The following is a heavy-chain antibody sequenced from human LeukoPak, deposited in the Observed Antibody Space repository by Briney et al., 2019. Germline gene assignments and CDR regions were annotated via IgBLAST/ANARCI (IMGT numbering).Heavy chain of an antibody. D-gene: IGHD3-10*01. CDR3: AKGNGAYYGSGSYYYTQYFDY. CDR2: VSTSGRST. CDR1: GFTFSTYA. Sequence: GGSLRLSCAASGFTFSTYAMSWVRQAPGKGLEWVSTVSTSGRSTYYADSVKGRFTISRDNSKNTLYLQMNGLRADDTAVYYCAKGNGAYYGSGSYYYTQYFDYWGQGTLVTVSS. J-gene: IGHJ4*02. V-gene: IGHV3-23*01.